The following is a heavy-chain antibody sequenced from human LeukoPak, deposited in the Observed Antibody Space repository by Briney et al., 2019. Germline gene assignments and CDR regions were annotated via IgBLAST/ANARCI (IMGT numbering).Heavy chain of an antibody. V-gene: IGHV3-48*02. J-gene: IGHJ4*02. D-gene: IGHD1-26*01. CDR3: ARNPAGIGDY. Sequence: PGGSLRLSCTASGFTFSSYVMSWVRQAPGKGLEWVSFISTSSTIIYYADSVRGRFTISRDNAKNSLYLQMNSLRDEDTAVYYCARNPAGIGDYWGQGTLVTVSS. CDR2: ISTSSTII. CDR1: GFTFSSYV.